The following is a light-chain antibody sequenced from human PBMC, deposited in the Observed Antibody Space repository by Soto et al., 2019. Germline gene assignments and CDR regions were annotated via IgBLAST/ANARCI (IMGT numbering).Light chain of an antibody. V-gene: IGLV2-14*01. J-gene: IGLJ2*01. CDR1: ITDVGSSNY. Sequence: QSALTQPASVSGSPGQSTTISCTGTITDVGSSNYVSWYKQHPGKAPKLMIYDVSNRPSGVSNRFSGSKSGNTASLTISGLQAEDEADYYCSSYTTTSTWVFGGGTQLTVL. CDR2: DVS. CDR3: SSYTTTSTWV.